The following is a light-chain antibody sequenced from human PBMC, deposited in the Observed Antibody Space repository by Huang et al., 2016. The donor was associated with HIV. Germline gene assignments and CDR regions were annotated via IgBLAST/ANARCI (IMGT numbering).Light chain of an antibody. CDR3: MQALQTLT. Sequence: DIVMTQSPLSLPVTPGEPASISCRSSQSLLDANGHNYVEWYLQKPGHSPQLLIYLGSTRAPGVPDRVSGSGSGTDFTLKIDRVETDDIGVYYCMQALQTLTFGGGTKVEIK. CDR1: QSLLDANGHNY. J-gene: IGKJ4*01. CDR2: LGS. V-gene: IGKV2-28*01.